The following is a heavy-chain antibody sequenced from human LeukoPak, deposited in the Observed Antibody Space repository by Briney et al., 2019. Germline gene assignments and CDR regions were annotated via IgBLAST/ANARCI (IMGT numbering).Heavy chain of an antibody. CDR3: ATVELGYSSSFSLHY. J-gene: IGHJ4*02. CDR2: FDPEDGET. D-gene: IGHD6-13*01. Sequence: ASVKVSCKASGGTFSSYAISWVRQAPGQGLEWMGGFDPEDGETIYAQKFQGRVTMTEDTSTDTAYMELSSLRSEDTAVYYCATVELGYSSSFSLHYWGQGTLVTVSS. CDR1: GGTFSSYA. V-gene: IGHV1-24*01.